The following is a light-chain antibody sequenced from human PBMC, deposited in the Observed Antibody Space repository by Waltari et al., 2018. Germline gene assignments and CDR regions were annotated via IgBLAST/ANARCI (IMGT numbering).Light chain of an antibody. Sequence: DIQLTQSPPSLSASVVDRVTITCRVSQDITNHLNWYQQKPGKAPKLLIHDASKLEIGVPPRFSGSQSGTHFTLTISSLQPEDIGTYYCQRYDNLPIFAFGPGTKVEI. CDR3: QRYDNLPIFA. J-gene: IGKJ3*01. CDR2: DAS. V-gene: IGKV1-33*01. CDR1: QDITNH.